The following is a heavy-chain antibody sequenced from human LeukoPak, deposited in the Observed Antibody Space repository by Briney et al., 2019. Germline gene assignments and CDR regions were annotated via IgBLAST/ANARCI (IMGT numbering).Heavy chain of an antibody. J-gene: IGHJ5*02. CDR3: AREWIQGKKEHGPFDP. D-gene: IGHD5-18*01. CDR1: GFTFSSYA. Sequence: GRSLRLSCAASGFTFSSYAMHWVRQAPGKGLEWVAVISYDGSNKYYADSVKGRFTISRDNSKNTLYLQTNSLRAEDTAVYYCAREWIQGKKEHGPFDPWGQGTLVTVSS. CDR2: ISYDGSNK. V-gene: IGHV3-30-3*01.